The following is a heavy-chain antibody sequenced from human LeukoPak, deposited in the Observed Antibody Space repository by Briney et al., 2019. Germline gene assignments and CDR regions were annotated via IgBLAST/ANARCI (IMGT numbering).Heavy chain of an antibody. CDR1: GFTFSSYA. V-gene: IGHV3-30-3*01. Sequence: PGGSLRLSCAASGFTFSSYAMHWVRQAPGKGLEWVAVISYDGGNKYYADSVKGRFTISRDNSKNTLYLQMNSLRAEDTAVYYCARGARVSSGWYYFDYWGRGTLVTVSS. D-gene: IGHD6-19*01. J-gene: IGHJ4*02. CDR3: ARGARVSSGWYYFDY. CDR2: ISYDGGNK.